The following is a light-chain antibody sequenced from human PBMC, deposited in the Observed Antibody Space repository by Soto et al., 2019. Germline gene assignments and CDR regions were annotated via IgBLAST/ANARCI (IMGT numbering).Light chain of an antibody. Sequence: DIQVTQSPSCVCASVGGRFAITCRASQDIAGYLAWYEHKPGRTPELLXHGASRLQSGVPARFRGSGSGTDFTLSINSLQPEDFATYYCQQAYSFPITFGQGTRLEIK. V-gene: IGKV1D-12*01. CDR2: GAS. CDR1: QDIAGY. CDR3: QQAYSFPIT. J-gene: IGKJ5*01.